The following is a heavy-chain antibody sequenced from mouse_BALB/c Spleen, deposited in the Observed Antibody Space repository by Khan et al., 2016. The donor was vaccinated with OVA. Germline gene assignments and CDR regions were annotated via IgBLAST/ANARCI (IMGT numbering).Heavy chain of an antibody. V-gene: IGHV2-2*02. J-gene: IGHJ2*01. CDR2: IWSGGIT. CDR3: ARNRNGYFDS. D-gene: IGHD1-1*02. Sequence: VQLKQSGPGLVQPSQSLSITCTVSGFSLANYGVHWVRQSPGKGLEWLGVIWSGGITDYNATFISRLSISKDNSKGQVFFKMNSLQANDTAIYYCARNRNGYFDSWGQCSTLTVSS. CDR1: GFSLANYG.